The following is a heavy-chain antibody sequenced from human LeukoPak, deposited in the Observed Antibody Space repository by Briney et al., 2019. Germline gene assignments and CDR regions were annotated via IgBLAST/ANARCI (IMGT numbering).Heavy chain of an antibody. CDR3: TTDLGLTMIRGVIVS. CDR1: GFTFTNAW. J-gene: IGHJ5*01. D-gene: IGHD3-10*01. CDR2: IKSKGDGETT. Sequence: GGSLRLSCAASGFTFTNAWLNWVCQAQGTGLAWVGRIKSKGDGETTDYAAPVKGRFTMSRDDSKATVYLQMNYLEAEDTAVYYCTTDLGLTMIRGVIVSWGQGALVTVSS. V-gene: IGHV3-15*01.